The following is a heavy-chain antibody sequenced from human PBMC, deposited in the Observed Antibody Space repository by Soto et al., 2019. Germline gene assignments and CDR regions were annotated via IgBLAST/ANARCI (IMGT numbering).Heavy chain of an antibody. J-gene: IGHJ6*04. V-gene: IGHV1-24*01. Sequence: ASVKVSCKVYGYTLTELSMHWVRQAPGKGLEWMGGFDPEDGETIYAQKFQGRVTMTEDTSTDTAYMELSSLRSEDTAVYYCATADTQYYDILTGYYLADVWGKGTTVTVSS. CDR1: GYTLTELS. CDR2: FDPEDGET. D-gene: IGHD3-9*01. CDR3: ATADTQYYDILTGYYLADV.